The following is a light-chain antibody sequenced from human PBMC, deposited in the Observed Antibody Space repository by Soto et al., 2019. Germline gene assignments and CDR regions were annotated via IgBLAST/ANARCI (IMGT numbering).Light chain of an antibody. Sequence: QSALTQPPSASGSPGQSVTISCTGTSSDVGGYNHVSWYQQHPGKAPKLMIFEVSNRPSGVPDRFSGSKSGNTASLTVSGLHAEDEADYYCSSFAGNYWVFGGGTQLTVL. CDR3: SSFAGNYWV. J-gene: IGLJ3*02. V-gene: IGLV2-8*01. CDR2: EVS. CDR1: SSDVGGYNH.